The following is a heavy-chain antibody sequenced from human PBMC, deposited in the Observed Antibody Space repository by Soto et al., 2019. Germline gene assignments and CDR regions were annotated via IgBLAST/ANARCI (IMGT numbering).Heavy chain of an antibody. V-gene: IGHV4-59*01. CDR1: GGSIDGYF. J-gene: IGHJ3*01. D-gene: IGHD2-2*01. CDR2: VHYSGAT. Sequence: KTSETLCLTCTVSGGSIDGYFWTWVPQPPGEGLEWIGNVHYSGATRFKSSVKSRLDMSVDTSKNQFSMTLTSVTAADTAVYYCARMLVNARYDNAVHDTFDVWGQGTMVTVSS. CDR3: ARMLVNARYDNAVHDTFDV.